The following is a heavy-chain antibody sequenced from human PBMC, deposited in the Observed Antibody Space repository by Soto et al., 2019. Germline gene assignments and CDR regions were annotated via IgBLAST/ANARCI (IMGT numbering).Heavy chain of an antibody. CDR3: ARGFSSGWLDGMDV. J-gene: IGHJ6*02. Sequence: ASVKVSCKASGGTFSSYAISWVRQATGQGLEWMGWMNPNSGNTGYAQKFQGRVTMTRNTSISTAYMELSSLRSEDTAVYYCARGFSSGWLDGMDVWGQGTTVTVSS. CDR1: GGTFSSYA. V-gene: IGHV1-8*02. D-gene: IGHD6-19*01. CDR2: MNPNSGNT.